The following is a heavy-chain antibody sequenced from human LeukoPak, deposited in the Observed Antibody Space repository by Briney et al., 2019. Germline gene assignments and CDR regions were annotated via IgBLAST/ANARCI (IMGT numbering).Heavy chain of an antibody. J-gene: IGHJ4*02. CDR3: ASDYFLDY. V-gene: IGHV3-23*01. CDR1: GFTFSSYA. D-gene: IGHD6-25*01. Sequence: GGSLRLSCAASGFTFSSYAMSWVRQAPGKGLEWVSAISGSGGSTYYADSAKGRFTISRDNSMNTLYLQMNSLRADDTAVYYCASDYFLDYWGQGTLVTVSS. CDR2: ISGSGGST.